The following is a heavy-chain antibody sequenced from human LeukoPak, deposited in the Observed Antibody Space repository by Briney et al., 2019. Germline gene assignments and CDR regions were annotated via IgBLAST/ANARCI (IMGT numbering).Heavy chain of an antibody. V-gene: IGHV3-23*01. CDR1: GFTFSGFV. D-gene: IGHD1-26*01. CDR3: AKSPAERQRVGAYDY. Sequence: PGGSLRLSCAAAGFTFSGFVISWVRQAPGKGPQWVADISGSGGSTYYADSVKGRFTISRDNSKNTLYLQMNSLRAEDTAVYYCAKSPAERQRVGAYDYWGQGTLVTVSS. CDR2: ISGSGGST. J-gene: IGHJ4*02.